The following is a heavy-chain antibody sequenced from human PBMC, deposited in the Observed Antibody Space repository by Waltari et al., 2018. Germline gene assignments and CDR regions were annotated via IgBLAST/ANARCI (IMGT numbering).Heavy chain of an antibody. D-gene: IGHD3-10*01. J-gene: IGHJ4*02. CDR2: IYYRCGT. V-gene: IGHV4-39*01. Sequence: QLQLQESGPGLVKPSETLSLTCTVSGGSISSSSYYWGWIRQPPGKGLEWIGSIYYRCGTYDNPSRKSRVTISVDTSKNQFSLKLSSVTAADTAVYYCARGGIWFGELLFYWGQGTLVTVSS. CDR3: ARGGIWFGELLFY. CDR1: GGSISSSSYY.